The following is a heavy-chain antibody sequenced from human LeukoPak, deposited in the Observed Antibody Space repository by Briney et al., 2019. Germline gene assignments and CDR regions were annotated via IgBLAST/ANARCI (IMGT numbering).Heavy chain of an antibody. J-gene: IGHJ4*02. CDR3: ARGHHYSIY. CDR2: INPDGSEK. CDR1: GFSYSTYW. V-gene: IGHV3-7*02. Sequence: PGGSLRLSCAASGFSYSTYWMTWVRQAPGKGLEWVANINPDGSEKDYVDSVKGRFTISRDNAKNSLDPQMNNLRAEDTAVYFCARGHHYSIYWGQGTLVTVSS.